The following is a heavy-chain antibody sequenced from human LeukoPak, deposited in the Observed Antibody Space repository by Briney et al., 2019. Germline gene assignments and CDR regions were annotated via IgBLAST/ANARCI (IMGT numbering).Heavy chain of an antibody. Sequence: GGSLILSCAASGFTFSSYAMHWVRQAPGKGLEWVAVISYDGSNKYYADSVKGRFTISRDNSKNTLYLQMNSLRAEDTAVYYCATYYYGSGSKKGEYYFDYWGQGTLVTVSS. CDR3: ATYYYGSGSKKGEYYFDY. V-gene: IGHV3-30*04. J-gene: IGHJ4*02. D-gene: IGHD3-10*01. CDR1: GFTFSSYA. CDR2: ISYDGSNK.